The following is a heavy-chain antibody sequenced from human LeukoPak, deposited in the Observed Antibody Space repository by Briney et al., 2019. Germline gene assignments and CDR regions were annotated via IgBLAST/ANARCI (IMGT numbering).Heavy chain of an antibody. CDR2: IYWDNDD. Sequence: ESGPTLLKPTPTLTLTCTFSGFSLNTRGVGVAWIRQPPGKALEWLALIYWDNDDRYSPSLKSRLTISKDASKNQVVLTMTNMDPVDTATYFCARTPLVITAKGFFDYWGQGTLVTVSS. V-gene: IGHV2-5*02. J-gene: IGHJ4*02. CDR1: GFSLNTRGVG. CDR3: ARTPLVITAKGFFDY. D-gene: IGHD4/OR15-4a*01.